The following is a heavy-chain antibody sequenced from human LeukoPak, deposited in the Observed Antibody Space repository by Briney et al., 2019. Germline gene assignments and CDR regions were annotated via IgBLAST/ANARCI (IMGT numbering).Heavy chain of an antibody. CDR2: MNPNSGNT. V-gene: IGHV1-2*02. Sequence: ASVKVSCKASGYTLTELSMHWVRQAPGQGLEWMGWMNPNSGNTHYAQKFQGRVTMTRDASLSTAYMELSSLRSEDTAVYYSANAGSALWCCYYGLDVWGQGTTVTVSS. CDR1: GYTLTELS. D-gene: IGHD4/OR15-4a*01. CDR3: ANAGSALWCCYYGLDV. J-gene: IGHJ6*02.